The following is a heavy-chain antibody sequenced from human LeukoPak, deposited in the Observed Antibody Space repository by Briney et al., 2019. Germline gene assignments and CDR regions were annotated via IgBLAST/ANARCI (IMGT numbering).Heavy chain of an antibody. Sequence: GGSLRLSCAASGFTFSSYGMHWVRQAPGKGLEWVAVIWYDGSNKYYADFVKGRFTISRDNSKNTLYLQMNSLRAEDTAVYYCAKPGMGVTHLDYWGQGTLVTVSS. CDR2: IWYDGSNK. D-gene: IGHD2-21*02. CDR1: GFTFSSYG. J-gene: IGHJ4*02. CDR3: AKPGMGVTHLDY. V-gene: IGHV3-33*06.